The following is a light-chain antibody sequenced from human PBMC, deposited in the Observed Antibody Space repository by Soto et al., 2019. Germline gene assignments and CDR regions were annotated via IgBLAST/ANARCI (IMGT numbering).Light chain of an antibody. Sequence: EIMMTQSPATLSVSPGERATHSCRASQSVSSNLAWYQQKPGQAPRLLIYGASTRATGTPARFSGSGSGTEFTLTVSSLQSEDFAVYYCQQYNNWPPITFGQGTRLEIK. CDR1: QSVSSN. CDR3: QQYNNWPPIT. CDR2: GAS. J-gene: IGKJ5*01. V-gene: IGKV3-15*01.